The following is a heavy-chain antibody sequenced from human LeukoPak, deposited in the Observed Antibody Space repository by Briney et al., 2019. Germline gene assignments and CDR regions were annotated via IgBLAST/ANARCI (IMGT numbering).Heavy chain of an antibody. CDR1: GFTFSSYA. J-gene: IGHJ1*01. D-gene: IGHD3-22*01. CDR2: ITPNADRT. Sequence: GGSLRLSCAASGFTFSSYAMSWVRQAPAKGLEWVSFITPNADRTSYADSVEGRFTISRDNPRNTLYMQMNSLRDEDTALYYCAIMHGYYDGSGYWVQWGQGTLVTVSS. V-gene: IGHV3-23*01. CDR3: AIMHGYYDGSGYWVQ.